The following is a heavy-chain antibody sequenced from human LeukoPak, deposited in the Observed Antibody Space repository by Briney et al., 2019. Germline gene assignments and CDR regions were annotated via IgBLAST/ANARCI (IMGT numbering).Heavy chain of an antibody. D-gene: IGHD6-13*01. CDR2: IYISDNA. CDR1: VASLAGYY. CDR3: ARDRDIAADGMEGGDAFDI. Sequence: PSETLSLTCTASVASLAGYYWGWIRQPAGKGLEWIGRIYISDNARYNPSLKSRVTMSIDTSKKQFSLILRSVTAADTAVYYCARDRDIAADGMEGGDAFDIWGPGTLVTVSP. J-gene: IGHJ3*02. V-gene: IGHV4-4*07.